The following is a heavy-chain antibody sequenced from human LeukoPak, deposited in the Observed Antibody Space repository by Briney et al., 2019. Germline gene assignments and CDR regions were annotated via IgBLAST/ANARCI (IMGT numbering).Heavy chain of an antibody. J-gene: IGHJ4*02. CDR3: ARGQGVDTGYYSDY. CDR1: GGSFSGYY. Sequence: PSETLSLTCAVYGGSFSGYYWSWLRQPPGKGLEWIGEINHSGSTNYNPSLKSRVTISVDTSKNQFSLKLSSVTAADTAVYYCARGQGVDTGYYSDYWGQGTLVTVSS. V-gene: IGHV4-34*01. D-gene: IGHD5-18*01. CDR2: INHSGST.